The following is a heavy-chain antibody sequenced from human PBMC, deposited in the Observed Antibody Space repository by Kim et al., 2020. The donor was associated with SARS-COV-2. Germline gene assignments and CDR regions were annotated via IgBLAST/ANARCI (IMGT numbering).Heavy chain of an antibody. J-gene: IGHJ4*02. Sequence: STSYAQKFQGRVTMTRDTSTSTVYMELSSLRSEDTAVYYCARDVGYSGYDDFDYWGQGTLVTVSS. D-gene: IGHD5-12*01. V-gene: IGHV1-46*01. CDR3: ARDVGYSGYDDFDY. CDR2: ST.